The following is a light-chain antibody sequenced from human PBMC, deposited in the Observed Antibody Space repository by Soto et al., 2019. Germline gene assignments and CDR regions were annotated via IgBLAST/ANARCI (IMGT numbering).Light chain of an antibody. CDR1: QTISSAS. CDR2: GVF. CDR3: QHYGTSPPYI. V-gene: IGKV3-20*01. Sequence: DIVLTQSPGTLSLSPGGRAALSCRASQTISSASLAWYQQRPGQAPRLLIYGVFPRATGIPDRFSGSESGADFTLSISRREPEDFAVYFCQHYGTSPPYIVGQGTKLEI. J-gene: IGKJ2*01.